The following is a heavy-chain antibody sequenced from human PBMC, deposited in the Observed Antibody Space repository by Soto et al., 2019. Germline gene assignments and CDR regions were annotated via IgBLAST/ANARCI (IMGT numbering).Heavy chain of an antibody. J-gene: IGHJ2*01. Sequence: QVRLVQSGAEVKKPGDSVKVSCKASGYTLTRYCIIWVRQTPGQGLEWMGWISAYNGNTNYAHQLRGRVTMTTDTSTSTSYMELRSLRSYDTASYDCARGRAGWYFGLWGRGTLVAVS. CDR1: GYTLTRYC. CDR2: ISAYNGNT. D-gene: IGHD6-13*01. V-gene: IGHV1-18*01. CDR3: ARGRAGWYFGL.